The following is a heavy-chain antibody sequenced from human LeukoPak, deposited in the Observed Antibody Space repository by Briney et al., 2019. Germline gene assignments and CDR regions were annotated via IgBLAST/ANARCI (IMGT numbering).Heavy chain of an antibody. D-gene: IGHD2-15*01. CDR2: IKQDGSEK. Sequence: PGGSLRLSCAASGFTFSSYWMSWVRQAPGKGLEWVANIKQDGSEKYYVDSVKGRFTISRDNAKNSLYLQMNSLRAEDTAVYYCASIYCSGGSCYWFDPWGQGTLVTVSS. V-gene: IGHV3-7*01. J-gene: IGHJ5*02. CDR3: ASIYCSGGSCYWFDP. CDR1: GFTFSSYW.